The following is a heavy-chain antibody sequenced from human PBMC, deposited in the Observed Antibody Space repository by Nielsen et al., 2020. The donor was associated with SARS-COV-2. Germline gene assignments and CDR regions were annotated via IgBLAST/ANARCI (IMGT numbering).Heavy chain of an antibody. V-gene: IGHV4-34*01. D-gene: IGHD3-3*01. Sequence: SETLSLTCAVYGGSFSRNYWGWIRQPPGKGLEWMGEVNHRGNTNYNPSLKSRVTISVDTSKNQFSLKLTSVTVADTAMYFCARSRTLLGVVTAFPDYWGQGALVTVSS. CDR2: VNHRGNT. J-gene: IGHJ4*02. CDR1: GGSFSRNY. CDR3: ARSRTLLGVVTAFPDY.